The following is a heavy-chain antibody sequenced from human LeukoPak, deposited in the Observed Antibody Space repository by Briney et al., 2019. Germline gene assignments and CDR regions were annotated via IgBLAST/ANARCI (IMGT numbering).Heavy chain of an antibody. Sequence: GASVKVSCKASGYTFTGYYMHWVRQAPGQGLEWMGGIIPIFGTANYAQKFQGRVTITADESTSTAYMELSSLRSEDTAVYYCAWRGPWGQGTLVTVSS. CDR2: IIPIFGTA. CDR1: GYTFTGYY. V-gene: IGHV1-69*13. CDR3: AWRGP. D-gene: IGHD1-1*01. J-gene: IGHJ5*02.